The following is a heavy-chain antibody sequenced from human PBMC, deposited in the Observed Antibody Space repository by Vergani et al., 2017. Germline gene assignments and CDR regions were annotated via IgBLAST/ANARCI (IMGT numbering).Heavy chain of an antibody. CDR3: ARDYYDSSGYPDY. D-gene: IGHD3-22*01. CDR2: ISSSSSYI. Sequence: EVQLVESGGGLVKPGGSLRLSCAASGFTFRSFSMNWVRQAPGKGLEWVSSISSSSSYIYYADSVKGRFTISRDNAKNSLYLQMNSLRAEDTAVYYCARDYYDSSGYPDYWGQGTLVTVSS. J-gene: IGHJ4*02. CDR1: GFTFRSFS. V-gene: IGHV3-21*01.